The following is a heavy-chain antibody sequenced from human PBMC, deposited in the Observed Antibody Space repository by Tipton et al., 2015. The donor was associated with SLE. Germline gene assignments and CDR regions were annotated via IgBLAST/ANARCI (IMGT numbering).Heavy chain of an antibody. J-gene: IGHJ4*02. CDR2: IYYSGST. V-gene: IGHV4-39*01. CDR1: GGSISSSSYY. D-gene: IGHD3-22*01. CDR3: ARLGYCDSSAGC. Sequence: TLSLTCTVSGGSISSSSYYWGWIRQPPGKGLEWIGSIYYSGSTYYNPSLKSRVTMSVDTSKNQFSLNLSSVTAADTAVYCCARLGYCDSSAGCWGQGPLVTVSS.